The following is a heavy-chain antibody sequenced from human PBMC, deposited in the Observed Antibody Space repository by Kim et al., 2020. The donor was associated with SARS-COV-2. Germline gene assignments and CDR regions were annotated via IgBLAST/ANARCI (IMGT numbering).Heavy chain of an antibody. D-gene: IGHD3-10*01. V-gene: IGHV3-23*01. CDR2: ISGSGDII. J-gene: IGHJ4*02. CDR3: AKALRGLDMAFDY. CDR1: GFIFNNYA. Sequence: GGSLRLSCTASGFIFNNYAMSWVRQAPGKVREWVSSISGSGDIIHYADSVKDQFTISRDKSKNTLSLQMNSLRAEDTSLYYCAKALRGLDMAFDYWGPGTPVTLSS.